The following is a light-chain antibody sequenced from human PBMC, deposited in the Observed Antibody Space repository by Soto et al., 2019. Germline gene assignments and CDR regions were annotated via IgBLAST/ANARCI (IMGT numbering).Light chain of an antibody. CDR2: DVN. CDR1: SSDVGGHNY. Sequence: QSVLTQPASVSGSPGQSITISCTGSSSDVGGHNYVSWYQQHPGKAPKLIIYDVNNRPSGVSDRFSGSKSGSTASLTISGLQAEDEADYYWSSYSSSSNLLFGGGTKLTVL. J-gene: IGLJ2*01. V-gene: IGLV2-14*03. CDR3: SSYSSSSNLL.